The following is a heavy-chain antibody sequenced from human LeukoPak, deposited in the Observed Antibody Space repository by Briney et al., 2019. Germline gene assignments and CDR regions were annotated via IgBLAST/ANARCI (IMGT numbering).Heavy chain of an antibody. J-gene: IGHJ6*02. Sequence: PSETLSLTCTVSGGSISSYYWSWIRQPPGKGLEWIGYIYYSGSTNYNPSLKSRVTISVDTSKNQFSLKLSSVTAADTAVYYCASWGVTKSSYYYGLDVWGQGTTVTVSS. D-gene: IGHD3-16*01. V-gene: IGHV4-59*08. CDR1: GGSISSYY. CDR2: IYYSGST. CDR3: ASWGVTKSSYYYGLDV.